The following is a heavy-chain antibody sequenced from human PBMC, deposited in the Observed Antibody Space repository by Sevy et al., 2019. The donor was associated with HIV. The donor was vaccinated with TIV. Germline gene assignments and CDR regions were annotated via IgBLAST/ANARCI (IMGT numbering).Heavy chain of an antibody. Sequence: GGSLRLSCAASGFTVSSNYMSWVHQAPGKGLEWVSVINSGGSTYYADSVKGRFTISRDNSKNTLYLQMNSLRAEDTAVYYCARAAGGGGYCSGGSCYGAYYYYYMDVWGKGTTVTVSS. V-gene: IGHV3-53*01. D-gene: IGHD2-15*01. CDR1: GFTVSSNY. CDR2: INSGGST. J-gene: IGHJ6*03. CDR3: ARAAGGGGYCSGGSCYGAYYYYYMDV.